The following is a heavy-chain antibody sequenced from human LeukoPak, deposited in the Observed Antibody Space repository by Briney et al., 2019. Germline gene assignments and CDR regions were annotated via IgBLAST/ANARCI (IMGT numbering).Heavy chain of an antibody. J-gene: IGHJ5*02. CDR1: GFTFSSYG. CDR2: IWYDGSNK. D-gene: IGHD3-10*01. V-gene: IGHV3-33*08. Sequence: SGGSLRLSCAASGFTFSSYGMNWVRQAPGKGLEWVAVIWYDGSNKYYADSVKGRFTISRDNSKNTLYLQMNSLRAEDTAVYYCARAGVLLWFGSPAGFDPWGQGTLVTVSS. CDR3: ARAGVLLWFGSPAGFDP.